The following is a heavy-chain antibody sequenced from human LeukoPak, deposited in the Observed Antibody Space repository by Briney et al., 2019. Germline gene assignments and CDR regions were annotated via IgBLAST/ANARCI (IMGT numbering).Heavy chain of an antibody. CDR3: ARDFGTYYGILTGDEGY. J-gene: IGHJ4*02. D-gene: IGHD3-9*01. CDR2: INPNSGGT. CDR1: GYTFTGYY. V-gene: IGHV1-2*02. Sequence: GASVKVSCKASGYTFTGYYMHWVRQAPGQGLEWMGWINPNSGGTNYAQKFQGRVTMTRDTSISTAYMELSRLRSDDTAVYYCARDFGTYYGILTGDEGYWGQGTLVTVSS.